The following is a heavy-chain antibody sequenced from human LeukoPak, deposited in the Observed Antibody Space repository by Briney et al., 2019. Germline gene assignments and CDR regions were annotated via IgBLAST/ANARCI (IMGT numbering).Heavy chain of an antibody. V-gene: IGHV4-4*07. CDR1: GGSISSYY. J-gene: IGHJ5*02. CDR2: IYTSGST. Sequence: SETLSLTCTVSGGSISSYYWSWIRQPAGKGLEWIGRIYTSGSTNYNPSLKSRVSMSLDTSKNQFSLKLSSVTAADTAVYYCARVAGTLSYYYGSGSYDGNWFDPWGQGTLVTVSS. D-gene: IGHD3-10*01. CDR3: ARVAGTLSYYYGSGSYDGNWFDP.